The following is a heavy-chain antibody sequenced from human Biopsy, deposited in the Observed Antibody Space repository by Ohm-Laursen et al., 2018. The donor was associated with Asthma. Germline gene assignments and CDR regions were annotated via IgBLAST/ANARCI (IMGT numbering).Heavy chain of an antibody. CDR3: ARGDSSNWSHYYFDY. V-gene: IGHV3-53*01. J-gene: IGHJ4*02. D-gene: IGHD3-22*01. CDR1: GFAVSKDH. CDR2: IYSGGTS. Sequence: SLRLSCAASGFAVSKDHMFWVRQAPGKGLEWVSVIYSGGTSHTADSVRGRFTISRDYSKNTLYLQMHSLRAEDTAVYYCARGDSSNWSHYYFDYWGQGTLVTVSS.